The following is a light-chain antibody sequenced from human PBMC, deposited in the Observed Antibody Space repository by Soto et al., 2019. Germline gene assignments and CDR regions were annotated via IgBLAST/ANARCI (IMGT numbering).Light chain of an antibody. CDR2: RNN. V-gene: IGLV1-47*01. J-gene: IGLJ3*02. CDR1: FSNIGSNF. Sequence: VVTQPPSASGTPGQTVTISCSGRFSNIGSNFIYWYQQLPGTAPKLLIYRNNERPSGVPDRFSASKSGTSASLAISGLRSEDEADYHCAAWDDSLSGVVFGGGTKLTVL. CDR3: AAWDDSLSGVV.